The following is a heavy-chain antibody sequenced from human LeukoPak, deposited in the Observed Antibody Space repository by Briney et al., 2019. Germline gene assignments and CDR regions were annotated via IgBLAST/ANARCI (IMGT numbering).Heavy chain of an antibody. Sequence: PSETLSLTCAVYGGSFSGYYRSWIRQPPGKGLEWIGEINHSGSTNYNPSLKSRVTISVDTSKNQFSLKLSSVTAADTAVYYCARVKPGYQLWRIGGPFDYWGQGTLVTVSS. CDR3: ARVKPGYQLWRIGGPFDY. V-gene: IGHV4-34*01. J-gene: IGHJ4*02. CDR1: GGSFSGYY. CDR2: INHSGST. D-gene: IGHD2-2*01.